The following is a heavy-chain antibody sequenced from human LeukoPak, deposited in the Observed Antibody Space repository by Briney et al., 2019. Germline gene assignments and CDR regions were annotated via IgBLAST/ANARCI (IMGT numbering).Heavy chain of an antibody. CDR3: ARALGSHGSLDY. J-gene: IGHJ4*02. Sequence: GGSLRLSCAASGFAFSTFAMNWVRQAPGKGLEWVSALSGNGVKTYYADSVKGRFTISRDNAKNSLYLQMNSLRAEDTAVYYCARALGSHGSLDYWGQGTLVTVSS. CDR2: LSGNGVKT. V-gene: IGHV3-21*01. CDR1: GFAFSTFA. D-gene: IGHD1-26*01.